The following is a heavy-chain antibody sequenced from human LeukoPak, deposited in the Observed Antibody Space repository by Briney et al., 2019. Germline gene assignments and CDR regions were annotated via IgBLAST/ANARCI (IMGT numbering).Heavy chain of an antibody. CDR1: GYTFTSYY. Sequence: ASVKVSCKASGYTFTSYYMHWVRQAPGQGLEWMGIINPSGGSTSYAQKFQGRVTMTRDMSTSTVYMELSSLRSEDTAVYYCATLPNYSYGHPYYFDSWGQGTLVTVSS. J-gene: IGHJ4*02. V-gene: IGHV1-46*01. D-gene: IGHD5-18*01. CDR2: INPSGGST. CDR3: ATLPNYSYGHPYYFDS.